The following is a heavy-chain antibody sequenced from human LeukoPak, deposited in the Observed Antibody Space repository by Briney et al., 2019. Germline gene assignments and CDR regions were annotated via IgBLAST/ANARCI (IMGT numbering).Heavy chain of an antibody. V-gene: IGHV3-74*01. CDR2: INGDGRNI. D-gene: IGHD5-18*01. CDR1: GFTFSSYW. J-gene: IGHJ4*02. Sequence: GGSLRLSCVASGFTFSSYWMHWVRQDPRKGLVWVSRINGDGRNINYADSVKGRFTISRDNAKNSLYLQMNSLRAEDTAVYYCARSKKNTYSYGHWGQGTLVTVSS. CDR3: ARSKKNTYSYGH.